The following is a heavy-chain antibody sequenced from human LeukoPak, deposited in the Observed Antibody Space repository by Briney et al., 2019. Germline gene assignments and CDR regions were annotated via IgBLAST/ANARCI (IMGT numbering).Heavy chain of an antibody. Sequence: GGPLRLSCAASGFTFRGSVMHGLPRASGKGLEGVGRIGSKANSYATAYAASVKGRFTISRDDSKNTAYLQMNSLKTEDTAVYYCTRSRWYGDYPFDYWGQGTLVTVSS. CDR3: TRSRWYGDYPFDY. J-gene: IGHJ4*02. CDR2: IGSKANSYAT. D-gene: IGHD4-17*01. CDR1: GFTFRGSV. V-gene: IGHV3-73*01.